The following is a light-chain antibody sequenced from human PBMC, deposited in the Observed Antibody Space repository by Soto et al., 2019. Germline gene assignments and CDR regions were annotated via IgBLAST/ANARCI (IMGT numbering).Light chain of an antibody. J-gene: IGKJ1*01. CDR3: QQYYSTPRT. V-gene: IGKV4-1*01. CDR1: QSVLYSSNNKNY. Sequence: DILVTQSPDSLAVSLGERATINCKSSQSVLYSSNNKNYLAWYQQKPGQPPKLLIYWASTRESGVPDRFSGSGSGTDFTLTISSLQAEDVAVYYCQQYYSTPRTFGQGTKVDI. CDR2: WAS.